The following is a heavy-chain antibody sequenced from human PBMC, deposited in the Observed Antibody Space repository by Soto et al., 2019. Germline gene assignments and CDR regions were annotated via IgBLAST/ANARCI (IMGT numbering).Heavy chain of an antibody. V-gene: IGHV3-30*18. Sequence: PGGSLRLSFAASGFTFSSYGMHWFGQAPGKGLEWVAVISYDGSNKYYADSVKGRFTISRDNSKNPLYLQMNSLRAEDTAVYYCAKDLPPLPYSSSSLGRARSCFYCYGMDVWGQGTTVTVSS. CDR1: GFTFSSYG. J-gene: IGHJ6*02. CDR2: ISYDGSNK. CDR3: AKDLPPLPYSSSSLGRARSCFYCYGMDV. D-gene: IGHD6-6*01.